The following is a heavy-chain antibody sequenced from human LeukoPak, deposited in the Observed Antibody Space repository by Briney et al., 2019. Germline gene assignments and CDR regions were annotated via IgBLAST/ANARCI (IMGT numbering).Heavy chain of an antibody. J-gene: IGHJ4*02. CDR1: GYSISSAYY. CDR3: AREAYYYDSSGQNTLGY. Sequence: SETLSLTCTVSGYSISSAYYWGWIRQPPGKGLEWIGSVYHSGSTYYNPSLKSRVTISVDTSKNQFSLKLSSVTAADTAVYYCAREAYYYDSSGQNTLGYWGQGTLVTVSS. CDR2: VYHSGST. V-gene: IGHV4-38-2*02. D-gene: IGHD3-22*01.